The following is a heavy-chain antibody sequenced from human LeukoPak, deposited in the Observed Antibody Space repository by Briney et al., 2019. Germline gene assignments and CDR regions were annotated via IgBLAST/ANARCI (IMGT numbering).Heavy chain of an antibody. CDR2: THYSGST. V-gene: IGHV4-61*01. CDR3: ARGGRGSYYHEDY. Sequence: SETLSLTCTVSGGSVSSGRYYWSWIRQPPGKGLEWIGYTHYSGSTNYNPSLKSRVTISVDTSKNQFSLKLSSVTDADTAVYYCARGGRGSYYHEDYWGQGTLVTVSS. J-gene: IGHJ4*02. D-gene: IGHD1-26*01. CDR1: GGSVSSGRYY.